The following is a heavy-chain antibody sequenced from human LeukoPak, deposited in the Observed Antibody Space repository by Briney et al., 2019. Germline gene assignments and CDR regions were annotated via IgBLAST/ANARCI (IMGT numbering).Heavy chain of an antibody. J-gene: IGHJ4*02. V-gene: IGHV3-48*02. CDR1: GFTFSSYS. CDR2: ISTGSLTI. D-gene: IGHD2-15*01. Sequence: GGSLRLSCAASGFTFSSYSMNWVRQAPGKGVEWVSFISTGSLTIYYADSVKGRFTISRDDARNSLYLQMNRLRDEDTAVYYCARQVAATDFDFWGQGTLVTVSS. CDR3: ARQVAATDFDF.